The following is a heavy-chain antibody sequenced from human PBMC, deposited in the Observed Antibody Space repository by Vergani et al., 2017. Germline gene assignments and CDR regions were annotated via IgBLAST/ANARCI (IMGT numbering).Heavy chain of an antibody. J-gene: IGHJ4*02. Sequence: QAQLVESGGGVVQPGRSLRPSCASSGFTFNQYGMHWVRQAPGKGLEWVAFIQKDGIDKFYADSVRDRFTITRDIYKNTLYLEMNSLSAEDTALYHCVKDHPVLDEWGRGTLVSVS. CDR2: IQKDGIDK. CDR3: VKDHPVLDE. V-gene: IGHV3-30*02. CDR1: GFTFNQYG.